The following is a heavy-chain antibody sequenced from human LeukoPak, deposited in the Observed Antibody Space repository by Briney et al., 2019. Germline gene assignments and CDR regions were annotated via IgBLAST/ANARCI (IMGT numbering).Heavy chain of an antibody. CDR2: IWYDGSNK. D-gene: IGHD3-22*01. CDR3: ARDQRREYYYDSSGLFDY. J-gene: IGHJ4*02. CDR1: GFTFSSYG. Sequence: GGSLRLSCAASGFTFSSYGMHWVRQAPGKGLEWVAVIWYDGSNKYYADSVKGRFTISRDNSKNTLYLQMNSLRAEDTAVYYCARDQRREYYYDSSGLFDYWGQGTLVTVSS. V-gene: IGHV3-33*01.